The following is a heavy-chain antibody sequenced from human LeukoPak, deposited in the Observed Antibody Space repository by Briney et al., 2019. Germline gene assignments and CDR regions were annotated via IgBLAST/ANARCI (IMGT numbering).Heavy chain of an antibody. CDR1: GFTFSSYG. CDR3: AKVEYSSSARPDYMDV. J-gene: IGHJ6*03. D-gene: IGHD6-6*01. V-gene: IGHV3-30*02. CDR2: IRYDGSNK. Sequence: GGSLRLSCAASGFTFSSYGMHWVRQAPGKGLEWVAFIRYDGSNKYYADSVKGRFTISRDNSKNTLYLQMNSLRAEDTAVYYCAKVEYSSSARPDYMDVWGKGTTVTVSS.